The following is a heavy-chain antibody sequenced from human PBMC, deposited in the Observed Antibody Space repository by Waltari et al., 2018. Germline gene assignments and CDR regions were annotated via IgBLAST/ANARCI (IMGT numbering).Heavy chain of an antibody. CDR2: IYYSGST. V-gene: IGHV4-39*01. J-gene: IGHJ4*02. CDR3: ARREIWFGELLAVDY. D-gene: IGHD3-10*01. CDR1: GGSISSSSYY. Sequence: QLQLQESGPGLVKPSETLSLTCTVSGGSISSSSYYWGWIRPPPGKGLEWIGSIYYSGSTYYNPSLKSRVTISVDTSKNQFSLKLSSVTAADTAVYYCARREIWFGELLAVDYWGQGTLVTVSS.